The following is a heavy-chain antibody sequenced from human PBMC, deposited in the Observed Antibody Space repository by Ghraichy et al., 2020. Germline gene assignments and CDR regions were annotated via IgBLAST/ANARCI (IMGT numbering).Heavy chain of an antibody. V-gene: IGHV3-15*01. D-gene: IGHD3-22*01. Sequence: GGSLRLSCAASGFTFSNAWMSWVRQAPGKGLEWVGRIKSKTDGGTTDYAAPVKGRFTISRDDSKNTLYLQMNSLKTEDTAVYYCLVYDSSGYTGVLDYWGQGTLVTVSS. CDR1: GFTFSNAW. CDR3: LVYDSSGYTGVLDY. J-gene: IGHJ4*02. CDR2: IKSKTDGGTT.